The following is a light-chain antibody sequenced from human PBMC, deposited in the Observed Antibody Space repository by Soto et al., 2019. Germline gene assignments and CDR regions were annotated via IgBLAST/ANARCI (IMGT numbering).Light chain of an antibody. J-gene: IGKJ2*01. CDR3: QQYHNWPPYT. V-gene: IGKV3-15*01. CDR2: GAS. CDR1: QSVSSN. Sequence: EIVMTQSPATLSVSPGERATLSCRASQSVSSNLAWYQQKPGQAPRLLIYGASTRATGITARFIGSGSWTEFTRTNSSLQSEDFAVYYCQQYHNWPPYTFGQGTKLEIK.